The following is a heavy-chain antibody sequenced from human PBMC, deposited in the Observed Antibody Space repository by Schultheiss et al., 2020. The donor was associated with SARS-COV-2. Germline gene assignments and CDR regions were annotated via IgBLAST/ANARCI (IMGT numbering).Heavy chain of an antibody. J-gene: IGHJ5*02. CDR1: GGSISSYY. CDR3: ARRRGLSGGYDLGVNWFDP. CDR2: IYYSGST. D-gene: IGHD5-12*01. Sequence: SQTLSLTCTVSGGSISSYYWSWIRQPPGKGLEWIGYIYYSGSTNYNPSLKSRVTILLDTSKNQFSLKLSSVTAADTAVYYCARRRGLSGGYDLGVNWFDPWGQGTLVTVSS. V-gene: IGHV4-59*08.